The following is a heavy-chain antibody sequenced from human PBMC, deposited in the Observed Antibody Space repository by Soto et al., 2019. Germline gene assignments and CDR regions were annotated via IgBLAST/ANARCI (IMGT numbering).Heavy chain of an antibody. CDR1: GYTFASYD. J-gene: IGHJ6*03. CDR2: MNPNSGNT. D-gene: IGHD6-19*01. Sequence: GATVMVTWKASGYTFASYDINWVRQATGQGHEWMGWMNPNSGNTGYAQKIQGRVTMTRNTSISTAYMELSSLRSEDTAVYYCAIGDIEVAGTMHYYYYYYMDVWGKGTTVTVSS. CDR3: AIGDIEVAGTMHYYYYYYMDV. V-gene: IGHV1-8*01.